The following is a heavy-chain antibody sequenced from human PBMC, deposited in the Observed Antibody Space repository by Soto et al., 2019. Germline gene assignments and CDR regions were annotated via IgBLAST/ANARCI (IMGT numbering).Heavy chain of an antibody. Sequence: ASVKVSCKASGGTFSSYAISWVRQAPGQGLEWMGGIIPIFGTANYAQKFQGRVTITADESTSTAYMELSSLRSEDTAVYYCERDRNEGATTDFDYWGQGTLVTVSS. CDR2: IIPIFGTA. J-gene: IGHJ4*02. D-gene: IGHD1-26*01. CDR3: ERDRNEGATTDFDY. V-gene: IGHV1-69*13. CDR1: GGTFSSYA.